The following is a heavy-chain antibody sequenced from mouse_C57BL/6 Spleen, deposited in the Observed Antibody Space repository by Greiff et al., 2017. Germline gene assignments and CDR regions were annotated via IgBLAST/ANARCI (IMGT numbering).Heavy chain of an antibody. Sequence: EVKLVESGAGLVKPGGSLKLSCAVSGFTFSSYAMSLVRQTPEKRLEWVATISDDGSYTYYPDNVKGRFTISRDNAKNNLYLQMSHLTSEDTAMYCCARSSYGYSDDWGQGTTLTVSS. CDR1: GFTFSSYA. CDR3: ARSSYGYSDD. V-gene: IGHV5-4*03. CDR2: ISDDGSYT. J-gene: IGHJ2*01. D-gene: IGHD1-1*02.